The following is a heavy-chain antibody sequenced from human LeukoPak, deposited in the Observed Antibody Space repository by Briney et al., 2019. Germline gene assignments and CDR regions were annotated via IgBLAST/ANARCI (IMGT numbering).Heavy chain of an antibody. V-gene: IGHV3-23*01. D-gene: IGHD5-24*01. CDR1: GFTFSSYA. CDR3: AKDRVGDGYNTDYDAFDI. J-gene: IGHJ3*02. CDR2: ISGSGGST. Sequence: GGSLRLSCAASGFTFSSYAMSWVRQAPGKGLEWVSAISGSGGSTYYADSVKGRFTISRDNSKNTLYLQMNSLRAEDTAVYYCAKDRVGDGYNTDYDAFDIWGQGTMVTVSS.